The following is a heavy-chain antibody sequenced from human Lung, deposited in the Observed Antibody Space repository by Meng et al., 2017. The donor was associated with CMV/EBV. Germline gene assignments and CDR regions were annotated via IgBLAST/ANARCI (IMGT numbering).Heavy chain of an antibody. CDR3: ARGYIVVVPAAMLRSGLYGMDV. V-gene: IGHV4-34*01. CDR1: GGSFSGYY. D-gene: IGHD2-2*01. Sequence: SQXXXLTXSFYGGSFSGYYWSWIRQPPGKGLEWIGEINHSGSTNYNPSLKSRVTISVDTSKNQFSLKLSSVTAADTAVYYCARGYIVVVPAAMLRSGLYGMDVWXQGTTVTVSS. CDR2: INHSGST. J-gene: IGHJ6*02.